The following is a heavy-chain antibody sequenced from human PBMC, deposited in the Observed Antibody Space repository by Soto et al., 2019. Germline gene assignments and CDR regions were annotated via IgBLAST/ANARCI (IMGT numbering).Heavy chain of an antibody. V-gene: IGHV3-74*03. J-gene: IGHJ6*02. CDR2: TNTDGTAT. CDR1: GFTFSAYW. Sequence: EVQLVESGGGLVQPGGSLRLSCAASGFTFSAYWMHWVRQAPGKGLVWVSRTNTDGTATTYADSVEGRFPISRDNAKNVLYLQMNSLRAEDTAVYYCTRGHYYGMDVWGQGTTVTVSS. CDR3: TRGHYYGMDV.